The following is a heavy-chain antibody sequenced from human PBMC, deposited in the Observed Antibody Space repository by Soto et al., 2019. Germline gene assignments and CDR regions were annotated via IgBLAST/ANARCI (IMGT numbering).Heavy chain of an antibody. Sequence: GESLKISCKGSVYSFTSYWISWVRQMPGKGLEWMGRIDPSDSYTNYSPSFQGHVTISADKSISTAFLQWSSLKASDTAMYYCARHGPGGSRYYYYYYGMDVWGQGTTVTVSS. CDR2: IDPSDSYT. V-gene: IGHV5-10-1*01. CDR3: ARHGPGGSRYYYYYYGMDV. D-gene: IGHD2-8*02. CDR1: VYSFTSYW. J-gene: IGHJ6*02.